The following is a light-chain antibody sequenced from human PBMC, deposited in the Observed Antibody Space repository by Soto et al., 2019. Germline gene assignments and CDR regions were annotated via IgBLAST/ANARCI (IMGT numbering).Light chain of an antibody. CDR1: ELGDKY. V-gene: IGLV3-1*01. CDR2: QDS. J-gene: IGLJ2*01. CDR3: QAWDSSTAV. Sequence: SYELTQPPSVSVSPGQTASITCSGDELGDKYACWYQQKPGQSPVLVIYQDSKRPSGIPERFSGSNSGNTATLTISRTQAMDEADYYCQAWDSSTAVFGGGTKLTVL.